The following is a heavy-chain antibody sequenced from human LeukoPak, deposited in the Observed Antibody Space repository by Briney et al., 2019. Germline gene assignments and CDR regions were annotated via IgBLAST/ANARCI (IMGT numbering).Heavy chain of an antibody. CDR3: AKRAVVPAAIDY. CDR2: IRYDGSNK. V-gene: IGHV3-30*02. CDR1: GFTFSSCG. Sequence: GGSLRLSCAASGFTFSSCGMHWVRQAPGKGLEWVAFIRYDGSNKYYADSVKGRFTISRDNSKNTLYLQMNSLRAEDTAVYYCAKRAVVPAAIDYWGQGTLVTVSS. D-gene: IGHD2-2*01. J-gene: IGHJ4*02.